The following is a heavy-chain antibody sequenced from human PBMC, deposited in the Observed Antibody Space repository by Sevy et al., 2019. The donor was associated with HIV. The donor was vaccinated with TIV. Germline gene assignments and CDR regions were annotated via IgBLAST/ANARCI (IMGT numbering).Heavy chain of an antibody. D-gene: IGHD4-4*01. CDR3: TTDLGFYSSK. CDR2: IKSETDGGAA. CDR1: GMTFSSAW. J-gene: IGHJ4*02. V-gene: IGHV3-15*01. Sequence: GGSLRLSCAASGMTFSSAWMSWIRLVPGKGLEWLGRIKSETDGGAADYAAAVKGRFTISRDDSKETLYLQLNSLKTEDTAMYYCTTDLGFYSSKWGQRTLVTVSS.